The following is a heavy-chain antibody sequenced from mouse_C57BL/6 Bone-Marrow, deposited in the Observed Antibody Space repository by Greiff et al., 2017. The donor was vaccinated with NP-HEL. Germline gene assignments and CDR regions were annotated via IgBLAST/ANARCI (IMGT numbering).Heavy chain of an antibody. Sequence: EVQRVESGAELVRPGASVKLSCTASGFNIKDDYMHWVKQRPEQGLEWIGWIDPENGDTEYASKFQGKATITADTSSNTAYLQLSSLTSEDTAVYYCTRLRPWFAYWGQGTLVTVSA. CDR3: TRLRPWFAY. D-gene: IGHD2-4*01. V-gene: IGHV14-4*01. CDR1: GFNIKDDY. CDR2: IDPENGDT. J-gene: IGHJ3*01.